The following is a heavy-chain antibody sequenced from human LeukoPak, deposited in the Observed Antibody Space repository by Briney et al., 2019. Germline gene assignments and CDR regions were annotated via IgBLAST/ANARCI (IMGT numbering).Heavy chain of an antibody. CDR3: ARKTSYDFWSGYHDAFDI. V-gene: IGHV4-61*01. Sequence: SETLSLTCTVSGYSISSGYFWGWIRQPPGKGLEWIGYIYYSGSTNYNPSLKSRVTISVDTSKNQFSLKLSSVTAADTAVYYCARKTSYDFWSGYHDAFDIWGQGTMVTVSS. D-gene: IGHD3-3*01. CDR1: GYSISSGYF. CDR2: IYYSGST. J-gene: IGHJ3*02.